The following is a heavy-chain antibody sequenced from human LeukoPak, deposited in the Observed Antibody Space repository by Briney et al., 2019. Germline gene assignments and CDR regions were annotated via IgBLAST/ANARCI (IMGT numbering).Heavy chain of an antibody. Sequence: PGGSLRLSCAASGFTFSSYWMSWVRQAPGKGLEWVANIKQDGSEKYYVDSVKGRFTISRDNAKNSLYLQMNSLRAEDTAVYYCARDGVPVAGKGGYYYYYYMDVWGKGTTVTVSS. D-gene: IGHD6-19*01. CDR1: GFTFSSYW. J-gene: IGHJ6*03. CDR3: ARDGVPVAGKGGYYYYYYMDV. CDR2: IKQDGSEK. V-gene: IGHV3-7*01.